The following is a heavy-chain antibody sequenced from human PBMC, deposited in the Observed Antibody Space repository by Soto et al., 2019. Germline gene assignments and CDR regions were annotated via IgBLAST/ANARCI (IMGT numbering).Heavy chain of an antibody. D-gene: IGHD3-3*01. V-gene: IGHV3-23*01. Sequence: PGGSLRLSCAASGFTFSNYAMSWVRQAPGKGLEWVSPISGSGDSTYYADSVKGRFTISRDNSKNTLFLQMNSLRAEDTAVYYCAKLSGYYGYYCMDVWGQGTTVTVSS. J-gene: IGHJ6*02. CDR3: AKLSGYYGYYCMDV. CDR1: GFTFSNYA. CDR2: ISGSGDST.